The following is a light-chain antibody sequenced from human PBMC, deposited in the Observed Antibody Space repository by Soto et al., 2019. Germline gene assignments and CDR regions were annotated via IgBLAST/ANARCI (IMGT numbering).Light chain of an antibody. J-gene: IGLJ2*01. CDR1: SSNIGSNY. V-gene: IGLV1-47*01. Sequence: QSVLTQPPSASGTPGQRVTISCSGSSSNIGSNYVYWYQQLPGTAPKLLIYRNNQRPSGVPDRFLGSKSGTSASLAISGLRPGDEVNYFCAAWDETLRGRVLGGGTKLPVL. CDR3: AAWDETLRGRV. CDR2: RNN.